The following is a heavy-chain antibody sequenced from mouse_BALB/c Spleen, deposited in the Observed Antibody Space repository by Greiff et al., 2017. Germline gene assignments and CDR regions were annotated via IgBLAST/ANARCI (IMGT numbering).Heavy chain of an antibody. CDR2: IYPGDGDT. Sequence: QVQLKQSGAELVRPGSSVKISCKASGYAFSSYWMNWVKQRPGQGLEWIGQIYPGDGDTNYNGKFKGKATLTADKSSSTAYMQLSSLTSEDSAVYFCARGYYYGSSYDFDYWGQGTTLTVSS. CDR1: GYAFSSYW. J-gene: IGHJ2*01. V-gene: IGHV1-80*01. CDR3: ARGYYYGSSYDFDY. D-gene: IGHD1-1*01.